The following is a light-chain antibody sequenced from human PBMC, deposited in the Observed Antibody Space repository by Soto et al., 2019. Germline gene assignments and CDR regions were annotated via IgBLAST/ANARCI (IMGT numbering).Light chain of an antibody. J-gene: IGKJ3*01. Sequence: EIVLTQSPGTLSLSPGDRATLSCRASQSVSSHLAWYQQKPGQPPRLLIYDASSRATGIPDRFSGSVSGTDFTLTISRLEPEDFAVYYCQQNDNSLFTFGPGTKVDIK. CDR2: DAS. CDR1: QSVSSH. CDR3: QQNDNSLFT. V-gene: IGKV3-20*01.